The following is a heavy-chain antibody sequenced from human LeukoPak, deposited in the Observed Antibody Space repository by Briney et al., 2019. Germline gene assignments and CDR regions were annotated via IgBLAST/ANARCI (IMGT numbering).Heavy chain of an antibody. CDR2: ISGSGGST. CDR1: GFTFSSYA. V-gene: IGHV3-23*01. Sequence: GGSLRLSCAASGFTFSSYAMSWVRQVPEKGLEWVSAISGSGGSTYYADSVKGRFTISRDNSKNTLYLQMNSLRAEDTAVYYCAKAPRPAVAGAYFDYWGQGTLVTVSS. CDR3: AKAPRPAVAGAYFDY. J-gene: IGHJ4*02. D-gene: IGHD6-19*01.